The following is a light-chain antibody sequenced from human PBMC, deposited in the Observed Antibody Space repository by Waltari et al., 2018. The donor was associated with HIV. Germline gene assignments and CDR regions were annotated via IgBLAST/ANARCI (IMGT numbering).Light chain of an antibody. CDR2: DVN. Sequence: QSALTQPSSVSGSPGQSISLSCTGTSSYVGAYNYFSWYQQHPGQAPKLIIYDVNYRPSGISSRFSGSKSGNTASLTISGLQAEDEADYYCSSYTGSDTLLGVFGTGTKVTVL. CDR3: SSYTGSDTLLGV. J-gene: IGLJ1*01. CDR1: SSYVGAYNY. V-gene: IGLV2-14*01.